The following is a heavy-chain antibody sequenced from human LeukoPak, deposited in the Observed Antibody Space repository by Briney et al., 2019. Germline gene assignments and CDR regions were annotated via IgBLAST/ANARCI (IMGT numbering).Heavy chain of an antibody. CDR3: ARDIVVVVARKYAMDV. V-gene: IGHV3-30*04. CDR2: ISYDASDK. D-gene: IGHD2-15*01. Sequence: GGSLRLSCAASGFTFSSYAMHWVRQAPGKGLEWVAVISYDASDKYYTDSVKGRFTISRDNSKNTLYLQMNSLRAEDTAVYYCARDIVVVVARKYAMDVWGQGTTVTVSS. CDR1: GFTFSSYA. J-gene: IGHJ6*02.